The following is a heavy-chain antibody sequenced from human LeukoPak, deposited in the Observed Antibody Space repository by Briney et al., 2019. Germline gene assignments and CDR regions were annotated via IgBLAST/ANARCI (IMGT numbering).Heavy chain of an antibody. V-gene: IGHV1-2*02. CDR1: GYTFTGYY. CDR2: INPNSGGT. D-gene: IGHD3-16*02. Sequence: ASVKVSCKASGYTFTGYYTHWVRQAPGQGLEWMGWINPNSGGTNYAQKFQGRVTMTRDTSISTAYMELSRLRSDDTAVYYCAMPSWGSYRSWYYWGQGTLVTVSS. J-gene: IGHJ4*02. CDR3: AMPSWGSYRSWYY.